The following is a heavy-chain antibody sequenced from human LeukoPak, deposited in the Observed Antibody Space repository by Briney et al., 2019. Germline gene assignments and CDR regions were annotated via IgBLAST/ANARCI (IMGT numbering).Heavy chain of an antibody. CDR1: GYSISHGYY. CDR2: IYHSGST. CDR3: AKSFSETERATITAY. V-gene: IGHV4-38-2*02. Sequence: SETLSLTCTVSGYSISHGYYWGWIRQPPGKGLEWIGSIYHSGSTYYNPSLKSRVTISVDTSKNQFSLKLSSVTAADTAIYYCAKSFSETERATITAYWGQGTLVTASS. D-gene: IGHD5-24*01. J-gene: IGHJ4*02.